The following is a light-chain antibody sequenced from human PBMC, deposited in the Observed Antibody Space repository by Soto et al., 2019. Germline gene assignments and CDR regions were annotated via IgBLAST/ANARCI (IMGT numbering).Light chain of an antibody. CDR1: SSNIGSNT. CDR2: SNN. CDR3: AAWDDSLNGLVV. J-gene: IGLJ2*01. V-gene: IGLV1-44*01. Sequence: QSVLTQPPSASGTPGQRVTISCSGSSSNIGSNTVNWYQQLPGTAPKHLIYSNNQRPSGVPDRLSGSKSGTSASLAISGLQSEDEADYYCAAWDDSLNGLVVFGGGTKLTVL.